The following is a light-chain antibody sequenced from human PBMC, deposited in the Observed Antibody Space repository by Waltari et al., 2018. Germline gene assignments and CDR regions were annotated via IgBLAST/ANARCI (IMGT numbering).Light chain of an antibody. Sequence: DIQMTQSPSSLSASLGDRFTITCRASQSISSYLYWYQQKPGKAPKLLIFAASSLESGVPSRFSGSGSGTDFTLTITSLQPEDFATYYCQQSHSAPRTFGQGTKVEIK. CDR3: QQSHSAPRT. CDR1: QSISSY. J-gene: IGKJ1*01. V-gene: IGKV1-39*01. CDR2: AAS.